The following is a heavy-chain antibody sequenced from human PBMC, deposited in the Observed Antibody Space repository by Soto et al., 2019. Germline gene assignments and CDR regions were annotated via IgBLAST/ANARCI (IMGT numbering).Heavy chain of an antibody. CDR2: INAGNGNT. Sequence: GASVKVSCKASGYTFITYAIYWVRRAPGQRLEWMGWINAGNGNTKYPQKFQGRVTITRDTSARTAYMELRSLQSEDTAVYYCARSIAARLYYFYGMDVWGQGTTVTV. V-gene: IGHV1-3*01. J-gene: IGHJ6*02. D-gene: IGHD6-6*01. CDR3: ARSIAARLYYFYGMDV. CDR1: GYTFITYA.